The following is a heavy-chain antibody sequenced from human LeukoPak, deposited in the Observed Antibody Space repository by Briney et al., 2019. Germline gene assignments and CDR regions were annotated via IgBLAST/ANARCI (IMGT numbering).Heavy chain of an antibody. CDR1: GGSISSSTYY. V-gene: IGHV4-39*07. J-gene: IGHJ4*02. CDR2: IYHSGST. Sequence: SETLSLTCTVSGGSISSSTYYWGWIRQPPGKGLEWIGSIYHSGSTYYNPSLKSRVTISVDTSKNQFSLKLSSVTAADTAVYYCNAGAYYYGSGSYYDDYWGQGTLVTVSS. CDR3: NAGAYYYGSGSYYDDY. D-gene: IGHD3-10*01.